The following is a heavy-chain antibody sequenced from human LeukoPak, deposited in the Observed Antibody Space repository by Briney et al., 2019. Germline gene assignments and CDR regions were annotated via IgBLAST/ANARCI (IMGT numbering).Heavy chain of an antibody. CDR1: GFTFSSYG. CDR2: IWYDGSNK. D-gene: IGHD3-10*01. V-gene: IGHV3-33*06. CDR3: AKDFTMVRGVSKTYYYYYYMDV. Sequence: GGSLRLSCAASGFTFSSYGMHWVRQAPGKGLEWGAVIWYDGSNKYYADSVKGRFTISRDNSKNTLYLQMNSLRAEDTAVYYCAKDFTMVRGVSKTYYYYYYMDVWGKGTTVTVSS. J-gene: IGHJ6*03.